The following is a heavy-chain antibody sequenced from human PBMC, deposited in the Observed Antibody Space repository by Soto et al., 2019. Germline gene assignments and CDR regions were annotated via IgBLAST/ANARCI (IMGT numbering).Heavy chain of an antibody. CDR2: ISSSGSTI. Sequence: TGGSLRLSCAASGFTFSDYYMSWIRQAPGKGLEWVSYISSSGSTIYYADSVKGRFTISRDNAKNSLYLQMNSLRAEDTAVYYCAASGGDKYYYYGMDVWGQGTTVTVSS. J-gene: IGHJ6*02. CDR1: GFTFSDYY. D-gene: IGHD6-6*01. V-gene: IGHV3-11*01. CDR3: AASGGDKYYYYGMDV.